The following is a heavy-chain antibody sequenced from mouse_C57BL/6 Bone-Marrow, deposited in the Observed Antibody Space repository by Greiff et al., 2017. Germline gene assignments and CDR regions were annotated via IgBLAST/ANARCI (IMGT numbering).Heavy chain of an antibody. J-gene: IGHJ2*01. Sequence: QVQLQQPGAELVMPGASVQLSCKASGYTFTSYWMHWVKQRPGQGLEWIGEIDPSDSYTNYNQKFKGKSTLTVDKSSSTAYMQLSRLTSEDSAVYYCAREIKDYVSSCLGYWGQGTTLTVSS. CDR2: IDPSDSYT. CDR3: AREIKDYVSSCLGY. D-gene: IGHD1-1*01. CDR1: GYTFTSYW. V-gene: IGHV1-69*01.